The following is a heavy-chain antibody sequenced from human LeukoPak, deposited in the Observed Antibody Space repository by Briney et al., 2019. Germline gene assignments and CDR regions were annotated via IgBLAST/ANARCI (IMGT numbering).Heavy chain of an antibody. V-gene: IGHV4-39*01. J-gene: IGHJ4*02. CDR2: ISYSGNI. CDR1: GGSISSSTYY. D-gene: IGHD3-16*01. CDR3: ARQRRLELPDY. Sequence: SETLSLTCSVSGGSISSSTYYWGWIRQPPGKGLEWIGSISYSGNIYYNPSLKSRVTISVDTSKNQFSLKLSSVTAADTAVYYCARQRRLELPDYWGQGTLVTVSS.